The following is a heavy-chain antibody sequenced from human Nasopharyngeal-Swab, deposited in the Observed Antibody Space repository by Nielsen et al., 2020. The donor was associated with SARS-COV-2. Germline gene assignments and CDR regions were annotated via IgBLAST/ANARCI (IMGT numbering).Heavy chain of an antibody. CDR2: INTNTGNP. Sequence: ASVKVSCKASGYTFTGYYMHWVRQAPGQGLEWMGWINTNTGNPTYAQGFTGRFVFSLDTSVSTAYLQISSLKAEDTAVYYCARATTRAAAGILGYWGQGTLVTVSS. D-gene: IGHD6-13*01. CDR1: GYTFTGYY. J-gene: IGHJ4*02. CDR3: ARATTRAAAGILGY. V-gene: IGHV7-4-1*02.